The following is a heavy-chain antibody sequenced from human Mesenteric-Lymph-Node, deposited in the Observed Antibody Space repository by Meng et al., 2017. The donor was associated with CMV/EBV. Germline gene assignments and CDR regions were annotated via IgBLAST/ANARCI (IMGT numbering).Heavy chain of an antibody. CDR3: ARTLNYDILTGYYDY. Sequence: SGYTFTSYAMNWVRQAPGQGLEWMGWINTNTGNPTYAQGFIGRFVFSLDTSVSTAYLQISSLKAEDTAVYYCARTLNYDILTGYYDYWGQGTLVTVSS. J-gene: IGHJ4*02. CDR1: GYTFTSYA. CDR2: INTNTGNP. V-gene: IGHV7-4-1*02. D-gene: IGHD3-9*01.